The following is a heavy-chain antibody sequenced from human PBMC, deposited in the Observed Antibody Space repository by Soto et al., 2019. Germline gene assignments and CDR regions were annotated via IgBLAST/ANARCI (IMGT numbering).Heavy chain of an antibody. CDR2: ISSTSSYI. J-gene: IGHJ4*02. D-gene: IGHD3-22*01. V-gene: IGHV3-21*01. CDR1: GFSFSNYN. CDR3: ARVSYYDNSGFLI. Sequence: DVQLLESGGGLVQPGGSLRLSCGSGFSFSNYNMNWVRQAPGKGLEWVSSISSTSSYIYYADSVKGRFTISRDNAKNSLYLQMNSLRAEDTAVYYCARVSYYDNSGFLIWGQGTLVTVSS.